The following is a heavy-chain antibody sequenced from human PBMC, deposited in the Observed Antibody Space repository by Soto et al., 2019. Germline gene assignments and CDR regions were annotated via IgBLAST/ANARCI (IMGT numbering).Heavy chain of an antibody. J-gene: IGHJ4*02. D-gene: IGHD4-17*01. V-gene: IGHV4-59*01. Sequence: QVQLQESGPGLVRPSETLTLTCTVSNGSISSYYWSWIRQPPGKGLEWMGYTHYSGSTNYNPSLKRRVTMSLDTSKKNFSLRLTSLTTADTAVYYCARSSDYGGYTYFNSWGQGTLVTVSS. CDR2: THYSGST. CDR3: ARSSDYGGYTYFNS. CDR1: NGSISSYY.